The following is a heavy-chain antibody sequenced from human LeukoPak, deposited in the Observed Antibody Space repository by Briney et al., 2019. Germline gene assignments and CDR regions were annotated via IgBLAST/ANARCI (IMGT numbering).Heavy chain of an antibody. D-gene: IGHD4-17*01. CDR1: GFTFSSYG. CDR3: ARDDGDYAHPVDY. J-gene: IGHJ4*02. Sequence: GGFLRLSCAASGFTFSSYGMHWVRQAPGKGLEWVAVISYDGSNKYYADSVKGRFTISRDNAKNSVSLQMNSLRVEDTAVYYCARDDGDYAHPVDYWGQGTLVTVSS. CDR2: ISYDGSNK. V-gene: IGHV3-30*03.